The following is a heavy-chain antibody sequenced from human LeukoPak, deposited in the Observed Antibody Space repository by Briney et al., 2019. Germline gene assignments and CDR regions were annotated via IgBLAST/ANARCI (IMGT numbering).Heavy chain of an antibody. CDR2: ISSSSSYI. J-gene: IGHJ5*02. CDR3: ARAPGGNNNWFDP. D-gene: IGHD4-23*01. V-gene: IGHV3-21*01. Sequence: GGSLRLSCAASGFTFSSYSMNWVRQAPGKGLEWVSSISSSSSYIYYADSVKGRFTISRDNAKNSLYLQMNSLRAEDTAVYYCARAPGGNNNWFDPWGQGTLVTVSS. CDR1: GFTFSSYS.